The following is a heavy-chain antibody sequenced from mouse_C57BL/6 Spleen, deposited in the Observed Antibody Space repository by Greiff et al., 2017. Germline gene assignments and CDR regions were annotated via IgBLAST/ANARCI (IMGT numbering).Heavy chain of an antibody. D-gene: IGHD2-5*01. CDR2: IDPSDSYT. CDR3: ARSYSNYGMDY. V-gene: IGHV1-50*01. J-gene: IGHJ4*01. Sequence: VQLQQPGAELVKPGASVKLSCKASGYTFTSYWMQWVKQRPGQGLEWIGEIDPSDSYTNYNQKFKGKATLTVDTSSSTAYMQLSSLTSEDSAVYYCARSYSNYGMDYWGQGTSVTVSS. CDR1: GYTFTSYW.